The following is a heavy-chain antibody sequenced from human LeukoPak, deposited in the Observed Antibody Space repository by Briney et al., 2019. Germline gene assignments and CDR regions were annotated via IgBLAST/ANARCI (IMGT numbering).Heavy chain of an antibody. J-gene: IGHJ4*02. D-gene: IGHD3-16*01. Sequence: SETLSLTCSVSGGSLNTYYWSWIRQPAGKGLEWIGRIYISGNTNYNPSLQSRVTMSVDTSKNQFSLKVSSVTAADTAVYYCARRLRSRGPFDYWGQGTLVTVSS. CDR2: IYISGNT. CDR3: ARRLRSRGPFDY. CDR1: GGSLNTYY. V-gene: IGHV4-4*07.